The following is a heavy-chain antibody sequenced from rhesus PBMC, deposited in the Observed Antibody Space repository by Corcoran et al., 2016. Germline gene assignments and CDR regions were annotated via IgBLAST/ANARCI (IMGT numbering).Heavy chain of an antibody. J-gene: IGHJ4*01. CDR3: AREGPGSSYFDY. D-gene: IGHD4-29*01. CDR1: GGSISSSY. CDR2: IYGSGSST. Sequence: QLQLQESGPGLVKPSETLSVTCAVSGGSISSSYWRWIRQAPGTGREWIGYIYGSGSSTNYNPSLKSRVTLSVDTSKNQLSLKLSSVTTADTAVYYCAREGPGSSYFDYWGQGVLVTVSS. V-gene: IGHV4-169*02.